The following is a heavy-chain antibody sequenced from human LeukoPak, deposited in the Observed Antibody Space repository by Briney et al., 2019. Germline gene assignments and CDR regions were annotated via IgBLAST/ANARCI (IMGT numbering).Heavy chain of an antibody. CDR2: IKSDGST. CDR1: GFTFSTYW. Sequence: GGSLRLSCAASGFTFSTYWMHWVRQAPGKGLVWVSRIKSDGSTNYADSVKGRFTISRDNANNTLSLQLNSLRPEDTGVYYCARAPSEIGGYYPEYFRHWGQGTLVTVSS. V-gene: IGHV3-74*01. J-gene: IGHJ1*01. D-gene: IGHD3-22*01. CDR3: ARAPSEIGGYYPEYFRH.